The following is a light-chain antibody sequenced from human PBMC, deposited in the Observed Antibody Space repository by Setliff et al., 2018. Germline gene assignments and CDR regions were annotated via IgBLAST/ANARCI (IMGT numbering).Light chain of an antibody. CDR3: QQSFSTPPT. Sequence: DIQMTQSPSSLSASTGDRVTITCRAGQSISTYLNWYQQKPGKAPKLLIYAASSLQSGVPSRFSGSGFGTDFTLTTSSLQLEDSATYYCQQSFSTPPTFGQGTKV. CDR2: AAS. V-gene: IGKV1-39*01. J-gene: IGKJ1*01. CDR1: QSISTY.